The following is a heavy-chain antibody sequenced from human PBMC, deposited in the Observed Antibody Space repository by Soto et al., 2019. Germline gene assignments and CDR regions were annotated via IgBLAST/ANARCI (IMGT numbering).Heavy chain of an antibody. Sequence: ASVKVSCTVSGYTLTELSMHWVRQDPGKGLEWMGGFDPEDGETIYAQKFQGRVTMTEDTSTDTAYMELSSLRSEDTAVYYCATIHYDYVWGSYRLQTFDYWGQGTLVTVSS. CDR2: FDPEDGET. CDR1: GYTLTELS. D-gene: IGHD3-16*02. V-gene: IGHV1-24*01. J-gene: IGHJ4*02. CDR3: ATIHYDYVWGSYRLQTFDY.